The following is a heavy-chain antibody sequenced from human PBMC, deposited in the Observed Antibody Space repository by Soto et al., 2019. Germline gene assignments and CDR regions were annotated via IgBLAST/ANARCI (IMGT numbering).Heavy chain of an antibody. CDR3: AKDVDWRGYGGSGGYFDY. D-gene: IGHD5-12*01. J-gene: IGHJ4*02. Sequence: QVQLVESGGGVVQPGRSLRLSCEASGFTFSSYGMNWVRQAPGKGLEWVAVISYAVSNKYYADSVKGRFTISRDNSKNTLDLQMNSLIAADTAVYYCAKDVDWRGYGGSGGYFDYWGQGTLVTVSS. CDR1: GFTFSSYG. V-gene: IGHV3-30*18. CDR2: ISYAVSNK.